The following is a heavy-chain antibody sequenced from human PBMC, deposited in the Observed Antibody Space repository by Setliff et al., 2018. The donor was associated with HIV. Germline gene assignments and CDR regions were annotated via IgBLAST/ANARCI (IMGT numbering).Heavy chain of an antibody. J-gene: IGHJ3*02. CDR3: ARAPPGIQNDAFDI. CDR1: GGSISSGSYY. CDR2: IYTSGST. Sequence: SETLSLTCTVSGGSISSGSYYWSWIRQPAGKGLEWIGHIYTSGSTNYNPSLKSRVTISVDTSTNQFSLKLSSVTAADTAVYYCARAPPGIQNDAFDIWGQGAMVTVSS. V-gene: IGHV4-61*09.